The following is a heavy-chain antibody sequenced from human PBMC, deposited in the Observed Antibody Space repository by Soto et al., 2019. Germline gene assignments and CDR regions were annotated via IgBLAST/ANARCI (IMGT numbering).Heavy chain of an antibody. CDR2: IIPSTGST. D-gene: IGHD6-13*01. V-gene: IGHV1-69*12. CDR3: ARGGSSSGY. Sequence: QVQLVQSGAEVKKPGSSVKVSCKAFGGTFSTYAVSWVRQAPGQGLEWVGGIIPSTGSTNHAQKFQGRVTITADESTRTVYMELTSLRSDDTAVYYCARGGSSSGYWGQGTLVTVSS. J-gene: IGHJ4*02. CDR1: GGTFSTYA.